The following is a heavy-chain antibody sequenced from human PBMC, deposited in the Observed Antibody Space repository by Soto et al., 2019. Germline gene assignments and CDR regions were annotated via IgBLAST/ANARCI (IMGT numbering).Heavy chain of an antibody. D-gene: IGHD3-10*01. V-gene: IGHV1-18*01. CDR3: ARDGVITMVRGVANAFDI. J-gene: IGHJ3*02. CDR1: GYTFTSYG. CDR2: ISAYNGNT. Sequence: QVQLVQSGAEVKKPGASVKVSCKASGYTFTSYGISWVRQAPGQGLEWMGWISAYNGNTNYAQKLQDRPTMTTDTATSTDYMELRRLRSDDTAVYYCARDGVITMVRGVANAFDIWGQGTMVTVSS.